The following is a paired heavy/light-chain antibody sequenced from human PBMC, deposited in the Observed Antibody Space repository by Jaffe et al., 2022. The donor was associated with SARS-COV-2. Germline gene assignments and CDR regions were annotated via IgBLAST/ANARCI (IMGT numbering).Light chain of an antibody. V-gene: IGLV3-21*04. CDR1: NIGSKS. J-gene: IGLJ2*01. CDR3: QVWDSSSGVV. CDR2: YDS. Sequence: SYVLTQPPSVSVAPGKTARITCGGNNIGSKSVHWYQQKPGQAPVLVIYYDSDRPSGIPERFSGSNSGNTATLTISRVEAGDEADYYCQVWDSSSGVVFGGGTKLTVL.
Heavy chain of an antibody. D-gene: IGHD4-4*01. CDR2: IWYDGSNK. V-gene: IGHV3-33*01. J-gene: IGHJ6*02. Sequence: QVQLVESGGGVVQPGRSLRLPCAASGFSFSNYGMHWVRQAPGKGLEWVAVIWYDGSNKYYADSVKGRFTISRDNSKNTLYLQMNSLRAEDTAVYYCARDWGDGNYAPNYGMDVWGQGTTVTVSS. CDR1: GFSFSNYG. CDR3: ARDWGDGNYAPNYGMDV.